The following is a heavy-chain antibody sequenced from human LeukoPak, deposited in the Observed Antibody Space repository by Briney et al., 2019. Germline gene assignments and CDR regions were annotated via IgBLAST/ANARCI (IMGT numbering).Heavy chain of an antibody. V-gene: IGHV1-8*01. D-gene: IGHD3-22*01. CDR3: ARSRRYYYDSSYYYYYMGV. CDR2: MNPNSGNT. Sequence: ASVKVSCKASGYTFTSYDINWVRQATGQGLEWMGWMNPNSGNTGYAQKFQGRVTMTRNTSISTAYMELSSLRSEDTAVYYCARSRRYYYDSSYYYYYMGVWGKGTTVTVSS. CDR1: GYTFTSYD. J-gene: IGHJ6*03.